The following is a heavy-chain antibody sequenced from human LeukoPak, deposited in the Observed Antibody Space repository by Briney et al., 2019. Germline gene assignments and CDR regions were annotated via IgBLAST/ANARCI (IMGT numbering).Heavy chain of an antibody. D-gene: IGHD6-13*01. CDR1: GGSISSGGYY. V-gene: IGHV4-31*03. CDR2: IYYSGST. Sequence: SETLSLTCTVSGGSISSGGYYWSWIRQHPGKGLEWIGYIYYSGSTYYNPSLKSRVTISVDTSKNQFSLKLSSVTAADTAVYYCAGVDSSSWYSFDYWGQGTLVTVSS. J-gene: IGHJ4*02. CDR3: AGVDSSSWYSFDY.